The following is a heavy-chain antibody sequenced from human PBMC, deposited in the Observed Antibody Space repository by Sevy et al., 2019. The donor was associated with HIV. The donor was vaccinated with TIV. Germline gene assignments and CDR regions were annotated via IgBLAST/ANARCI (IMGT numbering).Heavy chain of an antibody. J-gene: IGHJ4*02. V-gene: IGHV4-59*01. CDR1: GGSISSYF. CDR2: IYFTGNT. Sequence: SETLSLPCSVSGGSISSYFWTWVRQSPGKGLEWIGNIYFTGNTDYSPPLKSRVTLSLDTSKSQFSLTLKSVTAADTAIYFCARDSTTRPRVLDYWGQGTLVTVSS. D-gene: IGHD1-1*01. CDR3: ARDSTTRPRVLDY.